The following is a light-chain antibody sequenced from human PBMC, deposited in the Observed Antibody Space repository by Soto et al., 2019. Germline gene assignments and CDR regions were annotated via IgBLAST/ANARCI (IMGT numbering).Light chain of an antibody. CDR1: QGISNY. Sequence: DIQMTQSPSPLSASVGDRVTSTCRASQGISNYVALYQQKPGKVPKLLIYAASTCQSGVPSGFSGSGYGKDFTLTIRTLQPEAVATYSCKKYNSAPRTFRKGTKVDIK. J-gene: IGKJ1*01. V-gene: IGKV1-27*01. CDR2: AAS. CDR3: KKYNSAPRT.